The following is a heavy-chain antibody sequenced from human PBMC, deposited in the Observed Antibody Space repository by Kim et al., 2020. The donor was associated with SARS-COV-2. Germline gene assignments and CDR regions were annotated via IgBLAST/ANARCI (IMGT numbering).Heavy chain of an antibody. CDR3: ARASALRYFDWLLWGYFDY. CDR1: GFTFSSYE. J-gene: IGHJ4*02. CDR2: ISSSGSTI. D-gene: IGHD3-9*01. V-gene: IGHV3-48*03. Sequence: GGSLRLSCAASGFTFSSYEMNWVRQAPGKGLEWVSYISSSGSTIYYADSVKGRFTISRDNAKNSLYLQMNRLRAEDTAVYYCARASALRYFDWLLWGYFDYWGQGTLVTVSS.